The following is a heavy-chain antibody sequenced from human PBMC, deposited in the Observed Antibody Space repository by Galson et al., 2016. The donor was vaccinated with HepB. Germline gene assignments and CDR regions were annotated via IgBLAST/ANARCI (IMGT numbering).Heavy chain of an antibody. CDR1: GFTFSTYA. CDR2: ISGSGSST. CDR3: ASTPSSSIDFYYYGTDV. Sequence: SLRLSCAASGFTFSTYAMTWVRQAPGKGLEWVSGISGSGSSTYYADAVRGRFTMSRDNSKNTLYLQMNSLRAEDTAVYYCASTPSSSIDFYYYGTDVWGKGTTVTVSS. J-gene: IGHJ6*04. D-gene: IGHD6-6*01. V-gene: IGHV3-23*01.